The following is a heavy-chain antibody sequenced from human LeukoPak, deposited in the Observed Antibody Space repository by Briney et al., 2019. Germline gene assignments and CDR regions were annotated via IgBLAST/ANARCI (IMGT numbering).Heavy chain of an antibody. D-gene: IGHD6-13*01. CDR3: ARGDSSSYEVYFDY. CDR2: IWYDGTNK. CDR1: GFTFSSYG. J-gene: IGHJ4*02. Sequence: GGSLRLSCAASGFTFSSYGMHWVRQAPGKGMGWVAVIWYDGTNKYYADSVKGRFTISRDNSKNTLYLQMNSLRAEDTAVYYCARGDSSSYEVYFDYWGQGTLVTVSS. V-gene: IGHV3-33*01.